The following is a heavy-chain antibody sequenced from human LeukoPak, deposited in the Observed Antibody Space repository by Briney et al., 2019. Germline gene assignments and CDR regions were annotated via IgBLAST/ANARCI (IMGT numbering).Heavy chain of an antibody. J-gene: IGHJ4*02. CDR2: IFGSGHT. V-gene: IGHV4-59*01. CDR3: ARGTGWLPDW. D-gene: IGHD6-19*01. Sequence: SETLSLTCTVSGGSISTVFWSWIRQPPGRGLEWIGHIFGSGHTDYNPSLKSRLTISVDTSKNAFSLQLTSVTAADTAVYYCARGTGWLPDWWGQGILVTVSS. CDR1: GGSISTVF.